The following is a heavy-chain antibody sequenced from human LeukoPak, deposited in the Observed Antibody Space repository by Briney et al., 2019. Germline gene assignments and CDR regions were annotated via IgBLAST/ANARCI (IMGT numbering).Heavy chain of an antibody. Sequence: GGSLRLSCEASGFTFSSYSMNWVRQAPGKGLEWISYISTSTTTIYYANSVKGRFTISRDNAKNSVFLQMNNLRVEDTAIYYCARRGYHDSSGYDYWGQGTPVTVSS. D-gene: IGHD3-22*01. CDR1: GFTFSSYS. CDR2: ISTSTTTI. V-gene: IGHV3-48*04. CDR3: ARRGYHDSSGYDY. J-gene: IGHJ4*02.